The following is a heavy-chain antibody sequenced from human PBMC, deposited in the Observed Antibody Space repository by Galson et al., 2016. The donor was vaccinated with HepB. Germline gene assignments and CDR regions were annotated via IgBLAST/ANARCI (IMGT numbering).Heavy chain of an antibody. CDR2: ISGSGSNT. CDR1: EFNFSSYA. D-gene: IGHD3-22*01. J-gene: IGHJ6*02. V-gene: IGHV3-23*01. Sequence: LRLSCAASEFNFSSYAMSWVRQAPGKGLEWVSAISGSGSNTYYADSVKGRFTISRDNSKNKLYLQMNSLRAEDTAVYYWAKMPPLDLGMGDSSGYPHYGMDVWGQGTTVTVSS. CDR3: AKMPPLDLGMGDSSGYPHYGMDV.